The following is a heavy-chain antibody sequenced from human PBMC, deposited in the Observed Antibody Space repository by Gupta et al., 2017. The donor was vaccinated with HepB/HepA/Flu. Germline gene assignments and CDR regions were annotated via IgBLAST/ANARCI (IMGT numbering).Heavy chain of an antibody. D-gene: IGHD6-13*01. Sequence: QVQLVESGGGVVQPGRSLRLSCAASGFTFSSYAMHWVRQAPGKGLEWVAVISYDGSNKYYADSVKGRFTISRDNSKNTLYLQMNSLRAEDTAVYYCARDLKNSSWDVYYYYGMDVWGQGTTVTVSS. CDR2: ISYDGSNK. CDR1: GFTFSSYA. J-gene: IGHJ6*02. V-gene: IGHV3-30-3*01. CDR3: ARDLKNSSWDVYYYYGMDV.